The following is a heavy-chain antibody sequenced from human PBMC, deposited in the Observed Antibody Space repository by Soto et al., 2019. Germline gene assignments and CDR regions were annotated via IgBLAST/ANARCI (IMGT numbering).Heavy chain of an antibody. CDR1: GGSVSSGSYY. Sequence: SLTCTVSGGSVSSGSYYWSWIRQPPGKGLEWIGYIYYSGSTNYNPSLKSRVTISVDTSKNQFSLKLSSVTAADTAVYYCAREGYSSSWYRDNWFDPWGQGTLVTVSS. V-gene: IGHV4-61*01. J-gene: IGHJ5*02. D-gene: IGHD6-13*01. CDR3: AREGYSSSWYRDNWFDP. CDR2: IYYSGST.